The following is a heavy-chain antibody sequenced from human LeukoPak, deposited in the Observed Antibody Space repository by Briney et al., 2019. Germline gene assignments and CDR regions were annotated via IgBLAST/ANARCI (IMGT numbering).Heavy chain of an antibody. CDR3: ANKGVPGIIKAFDI. CDR2: ISGSGGST. Sequence: GGSLRLSCAASGFTFSSYAMSWVRQAPGKGLEWVSAISGSGGSTYYADSVKGRFTISRDNSKNTLYLQMNSLRAEDTAVYYRANKGVPGIIKAFDIWGQRTKVTVSS. V-gene: IGHV3-23*01. CDR1: GFTFSSYA. D-gene: IGHD3-10*01. J-gene: IGHJ3*02.